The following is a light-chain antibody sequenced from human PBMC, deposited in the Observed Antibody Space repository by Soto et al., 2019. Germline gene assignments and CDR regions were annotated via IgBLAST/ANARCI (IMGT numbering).Light chain of an antibody. CDR2: EVN. J-gene: IGLJ1*01. V-gene: IGLV2-18*01. CDR3: SLYISGSTYV. CDR1: SSDVGSYNR. Sequence: QSVLTQPPSVSGSPGQSVTISCTGTSSDVGSYNRLSWYQQPPGTAPKLIMYEVNTRPSGVTDRFSGSKSGSTASLTISGLQAEDEADYYCSLYISGSTYVFGTGTKVTVL.